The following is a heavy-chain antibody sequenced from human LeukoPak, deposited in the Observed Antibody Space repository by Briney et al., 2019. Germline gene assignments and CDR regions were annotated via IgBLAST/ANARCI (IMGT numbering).Heavy chain of an antibody. V-gene: IGHV3-7*01. J-gene: IGHJ4*02. CDR2: ITPDGSGK. CDR1: GFTFRDYW. CDR3: VTSWIRQQRDS. D-gene: IGHD1-1*01. Sequence: PGGSLRLSCAASGFTFRDYWMSWVRQAPGKGLEWVADITPDGSGKTYVDSVKGRFTISRDNATQSLYVHMGTLTAEDTAVYYCVTSWIRQQRDSWGQGTLVTVSS.